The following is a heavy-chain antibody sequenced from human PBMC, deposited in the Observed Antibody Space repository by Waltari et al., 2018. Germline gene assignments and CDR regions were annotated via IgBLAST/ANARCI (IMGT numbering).Heavy chain of an antibody. CDR1: GFSLSNARMG. CDR2: SFSNDEK. D-gene: IGHD1-7*01. V-gene: IGHV2-26*01. Sequence: QVTLKESGPVLVKPTETLTLTCTVSGFSLSNARMGVSWIRQPPGKALEWLAHSFSNDEKSYSTSLKSRLTISKDTSKSQVVLTMTNMDPVDTATCYCARIRNYGWFDPWGQGTLVTVSS. J-gene: IGHJ5*02. CDR3: ARIRNYGWFDP.